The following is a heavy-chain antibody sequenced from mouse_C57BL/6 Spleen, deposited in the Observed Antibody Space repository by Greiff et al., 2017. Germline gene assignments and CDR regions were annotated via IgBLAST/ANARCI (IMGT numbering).Heavy chain of an antibody. CDR3: ARDYDYDWYFDG. Sequence: EVKLMESEGGLVQPGSSMKLSCTASGFTFSDYYMAWVRQVPEKGLEWVANINYDGSSTYYLDSLKSRFIISRDNAKNILYLQMSSLKSEDTATYYCARDYDYDWYFDGWGTGTTVTGSS. CDR1: GFTFSDYY. V-gene: IGHV5-16*01. CDR2: INYDGSST. J-gene: IGHJ1*03. D-gene: IGHD2-4*01.